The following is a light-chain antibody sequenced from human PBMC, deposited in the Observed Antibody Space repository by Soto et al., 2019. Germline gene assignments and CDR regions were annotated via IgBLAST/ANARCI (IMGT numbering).Light chain of an antibody. CDR1: SSDVGGYNY. V-gene: IGLV2-11*01. J-gene: IGLJ3*02. Sequence: QSALTQPRSVSGSPGQSVTISCTGTSSDVGGYNYVSWYQQHPGKAPKLMIYDVSKRPSGVPDRFSGSKSGNTASLTIFGLQAEDEADYYCCSYAGSYIWVFGGGTKLTVL. CDR3: CSYAGSYIWV. CDR2: DVS.